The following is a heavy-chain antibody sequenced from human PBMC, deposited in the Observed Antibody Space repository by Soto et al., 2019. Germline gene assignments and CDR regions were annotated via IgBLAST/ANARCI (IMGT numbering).Heavy chain of an antibody. D-gene: IGHD5-18*01. CDR2: IYWNDDK. J-gene: IGHJ2*01. Sequence: SGPTLVKPTQTLTLTCTFSGFSLSTSGVGVGWVRQPPGKALEWLALIYWNDDKRYSPSLRSRLTITKDTSKNQVVLTMTNMDPVDTATYYCAHRPQMGYSFGYWYFDLWGRGTLVTVSS. CDR3: AHRPQMGYSFGYWYFDL. V-gene: IGHV2-5*01. CDR1: GFSLSTSGVG.